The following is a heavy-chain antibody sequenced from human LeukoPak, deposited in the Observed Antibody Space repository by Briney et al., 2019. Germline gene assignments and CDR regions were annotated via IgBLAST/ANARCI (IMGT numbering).Heavy chain of an antibody. Sequence: SETLSLTCAVYIDSFTNYYWNWIRQTPGKGLEWIGEVNDSGGTNINPSLRSRVILSVDTSKNQFSLKLSSVTAADTAVYYCAREDSSGYYYLVSYWGQGTLVTVSS. CDR2: VNDSGGT. CDR3: AREDSSGYYYLVSY. V-gene: IGHV4-34*01. D-gene: IGHD3-22*01. J-gene: IGHJ4*02. CDR1: IDSFTNYY.